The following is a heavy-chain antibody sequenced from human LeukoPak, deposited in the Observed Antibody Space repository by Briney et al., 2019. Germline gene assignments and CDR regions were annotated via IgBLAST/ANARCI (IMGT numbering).Heavy chain of an antibody. D-gene: IGHD5-24*01. V-gene: IGHV4-59*01. Sequence: SETLSLTCTVSNGFISSYYWSWIRQPPGKGLEWIGYIYYTGSTNYNPSLKSRVTISVDTSKNQFSLKLTSVTAADTAVYYCARDRTGDGYNTEWGQGTLVTVSS. CDR2: IYYTGST. CDR3: ARDRTGDGYNTE. CDR1: NGFISSYY. J-gene: IGHJ4*02.